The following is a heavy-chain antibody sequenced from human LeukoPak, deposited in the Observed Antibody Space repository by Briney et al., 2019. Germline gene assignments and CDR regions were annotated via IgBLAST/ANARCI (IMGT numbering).Heavy chain of an antibody. V-gene: IGHV3-33*01. CDR1: GITFRSYG. CDR3: ATDRATQYFDY. CDR2: IWYDGSNK. J-gene: IGHJ4*02. Sequence: GRSLRLSCAASGITFRSYGMHWVRQAPGKGLGWVAFIWYDGSNKYYADSVKGRFTISRDNSRNTLFLQMNSLRAEDTAVYYCATDRATQYFDYWGQGTLVSVSS. D-gene: IGHD2-15*01.